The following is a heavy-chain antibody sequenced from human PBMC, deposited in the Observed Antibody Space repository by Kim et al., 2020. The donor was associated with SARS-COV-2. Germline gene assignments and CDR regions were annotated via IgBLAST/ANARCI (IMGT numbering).Heavy chain of an antibody. D-gene: IGHD3-10*01. CDR3: AREDGSGSYGMDV. V-gene: IGHV4-31*02. J-gene: IGHJ6*02. Sequence: YTPSLKSRVTISVDTSKNQFSLKLSSVTAADSAVYYCAREDGSGSYGMDVWGQGTTVTVSS.